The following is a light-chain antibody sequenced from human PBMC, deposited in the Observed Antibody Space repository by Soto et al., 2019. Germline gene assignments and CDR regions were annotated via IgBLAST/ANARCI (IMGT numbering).Light chain of an antibody. CDR1: SSDVGGYNY. J-gene: IGLJ2*01. CDR3: CSYAGSYTFVV. Sequence: QSALTQPRSVSGSPGQSVTISCTGTSSDVGGYNYVSWYPQHPGKAPKLMIYDVSKRTSAVPDRFSGSKSGNTASLTISGLQAEDEADYSCCSYAGSYTFVVFGGGTKLTVL. V-gene: IGLV2-11*01. CDR2: DVS.